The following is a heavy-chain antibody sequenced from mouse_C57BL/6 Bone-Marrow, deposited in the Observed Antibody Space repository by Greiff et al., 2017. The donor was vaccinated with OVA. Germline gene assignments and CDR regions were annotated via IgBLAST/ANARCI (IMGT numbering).Heavy chain of an antibody. CDR2: IRSKSNNYAT. CDR3: VRRGGAY. CDR1: GFSFNTYA. V-gene: IGHV10-1*01. J-gene: IGHJ3*01. Sequence: DVHLVESGGGLVQPKGSLTLSCAASGFSFNTYAMNWVRQAPGKGLEWVARIRSKSNNYATYYADSVKDRFTISRDDSESMLYLQMNNLKTEDTAMYYCVRRGGAYWGQGTLVTVSA.